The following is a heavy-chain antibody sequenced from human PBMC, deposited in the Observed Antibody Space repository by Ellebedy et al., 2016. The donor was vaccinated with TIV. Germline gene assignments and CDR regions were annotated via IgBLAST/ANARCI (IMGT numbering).Heavy chain of an antibody. CDR2: IYSSGST. V-gene: IGHV4-59*13. J-gene: IGHJ4*02. Sequence: GSLRLSCIVSGASISRYYWTWIRQPPGKGLEWVGNIYSSGSTNYNPSLKSRLTLSVDRSKNQLSLTLNSVTAADTAVYFCAAGIGVIGAGDFWGQGILVAVSS. CDR3: AAGIGVIGAGDF. D-gene: IGHD3-10*01. CDR1: GASISRYY.